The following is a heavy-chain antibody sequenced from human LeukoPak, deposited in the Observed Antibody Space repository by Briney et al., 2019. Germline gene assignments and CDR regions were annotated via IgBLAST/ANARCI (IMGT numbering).Heavy chain of an antibody. CDR1: GFTFSSYA. CDR2: ITYDGSNK. CDR3: ARDRFDRSGYYSDWFDP. D-gene: IGHD3-22*01. Sequence: GRSLRLSCAASGFTFSSYAMHWVRQAPGKGLEWVAVITYDGSNKYYADSVKGRFTISRDNSKNTLYLQMNSLRAEDTAVYYCARDRFDRSGYYSDWFDPWGQGTLVTVSS. V-gene: IGHV3-30*01. J-gene: IGHJ5*02.